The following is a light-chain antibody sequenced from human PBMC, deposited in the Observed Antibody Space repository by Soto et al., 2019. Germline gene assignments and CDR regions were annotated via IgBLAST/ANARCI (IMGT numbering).Light chain of an antibody. Sequence: DIQMTQSPSSLSASVGDRVTIACRASQSIGTHLSWYQQKPGKAPNLLIYAASSLQSGVPSRFSGSGSGTDFTLTISSRQPEDFATYYCQQSYSTPLGFTFGPGTKVD. J-gene: IGKJ3*01. CDR2: AAS. CDR1: QSIGTH. V-gene: IGKV1-39*01. CDR3: QQSYSTPLGFT.